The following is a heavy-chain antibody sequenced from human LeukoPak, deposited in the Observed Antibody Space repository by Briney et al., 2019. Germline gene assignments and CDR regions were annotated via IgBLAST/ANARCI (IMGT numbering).Heavy chain of an antibody. CDR2: ISSSSSYI. D-gene: IGHD3-10*01. Sequence: GGSLRLSCAASGCTFSSYSMNWVRQAPGKGLEWVSSISSSSSYIYYADSVKGRFTISRDNSKNTLYLQMNSLRAEDTAVYYCAKDLSYGSGSVFDYWGQGTLVIVSS. V-gene: IGHV3-21*04. J-gene: IGHJ4*02. CDR3: AKDLSYGSGSVFDY. CDR1: GCTFSSYS.